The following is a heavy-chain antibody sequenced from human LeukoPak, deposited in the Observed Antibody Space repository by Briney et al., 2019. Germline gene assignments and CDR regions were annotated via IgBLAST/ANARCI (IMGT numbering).Heavy chain of an antibody. J-gene: IGHJ4*02. CDR2: IYHSGNT. Sequence: SETLSLTCTVSGYSIRSGYYWGWIRQPPGKGLEWIGSIYHSGNTYFNPSLQSRVTISVDTSKNQFSLKLSSVTAADTAVYSCARGRGVARPYYFDYWGQGTLVTVSS. CDR3: ARGRGVARPYYFDY. D-gene: IGHD1-26*01. CDR1: GYSIRSGYY. V-gene: IGHV4-38-2*02.